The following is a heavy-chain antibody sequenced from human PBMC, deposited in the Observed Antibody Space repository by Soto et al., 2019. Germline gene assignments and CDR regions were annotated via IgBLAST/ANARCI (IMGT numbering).Heavy chain of an antibody. CDR2: IKSKNDGGTR. J-gene: IGHJ4*02. Sequence: ESGGGLVKPGGSLRLSCAASGVTFTYAWMSWVRQAPGKGLEWVGRIKSKNDGGTRDYAAPVKGRFTISRDDSKKTVFLQMNSLRAEDTAVYYCTTDSAYYDTGYFDFWGQGAQVTVSS. V-gene: IGHV3-15*01. CDR1: GVTFTYAW. CDR3: TTDSAYYDTGYFDF. D-gene: IGHD3-22*01.